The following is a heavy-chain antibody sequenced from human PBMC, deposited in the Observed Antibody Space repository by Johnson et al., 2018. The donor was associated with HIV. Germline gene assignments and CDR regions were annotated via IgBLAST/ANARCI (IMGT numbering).Heavy chain of an antibody. J-gene: IGHJ3*02. V-gene: IGHV3-7*05. Sequence: VQLVESGGGLVQPGGSLRLSCAASGFTFSSYDMHWVRQAPGKGLEWVANIKQDGSEKYYVDSVKGRFTISRDNAKNSLYLQMNSLRAEDTAVYYCARDTSWSDTGSIDAFDIWGQGTMVTVSS. CDR3: ARDTSWSDTGSIDAFDI. CDR1: GFTFSSYD. CDR2: IKQDGSEK. D-gene: IGHD5-18*01.